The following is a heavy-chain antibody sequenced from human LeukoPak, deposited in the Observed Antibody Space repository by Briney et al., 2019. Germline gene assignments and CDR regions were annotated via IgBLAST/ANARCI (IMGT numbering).Heavy chain of an antibody. CDR2: INPNSGGT. Sequence: SSVKVSCKASGYTVTGYYMHWVRQAPGQPLEWMGWINPNSGGTDNAQKFQGRITMTTDTDISTAFMELSRLRSDVTAVYCCAGSIMIFGVAIFDYWGQGTLVTVSS. CDR3: AGSIMIFGVAIFDY. V-gene: IGHV1-2*02. D-gene: IGHD3/OR15-3a*01. J-gene: IGHJ4*02. CDR1: GYTVTGYY.